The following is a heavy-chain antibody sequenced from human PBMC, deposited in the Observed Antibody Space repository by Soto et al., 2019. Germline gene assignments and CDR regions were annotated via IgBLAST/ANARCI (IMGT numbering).Heavy chain of an antibody. D-gene: IGHD2-15*01. V-gene: IGHV3-23*01. J-gene: IGHJ3*02. CDR1: GFTFSTFT. CDR2: ISGGGDST. CDR3: AKVRVPYCSGGTCLNAFDI. Sequence: GGSLRLSCAASGFTFSTFTMSWVRQAPGKGLEWVSSISGGGDSTYHADSVKGRFTISRDNSKNTLNLQMNSLRAEDTAVYYCAKVRVPYCSGGTCLNAFDIWGQGTMVTVSS.